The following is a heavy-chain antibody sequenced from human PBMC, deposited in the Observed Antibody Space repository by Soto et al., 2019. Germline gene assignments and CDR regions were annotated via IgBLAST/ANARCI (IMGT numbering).Heavy chain of an antibody. D-gene: IGHD3-3*01. CDR2: ISAYNGNT. Sequence: ASVKVSCKASGYTFTSYGISWVRQAPGQGLEWMGWISAYNGNTNYAQKLQGRVTMTTDTSTSTAYMELRSLRSDDTAVYYCARDVLGITIFGDPWFDPWGQGTLVTVSS. V-gene: IGHV1-18*01. J-gene: IGHJ5*02. CDR3: ARDVLGITIFGDPWFDP. CDR1: GYTFTSYG.